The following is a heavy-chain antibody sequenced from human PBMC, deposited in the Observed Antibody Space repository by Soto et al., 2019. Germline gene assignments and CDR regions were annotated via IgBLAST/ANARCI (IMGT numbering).Heavy chain of an antibody. CDR1: GYSFTSYW. D-gene: IGHD6-6*01. CDR3: AIPQKAYSSPSAATYYYYGMDV. CDR2: IDPSDSYT. J-gene: IGHJ6*02. Sequence: GESLKISCKGSGYSFTSYWISWVRQMPGKGLEWMGRIDPSDSYTNYSPSFQGHVTISADKSISTAYLQWSSLKASDTAMYYCAIPQKAYSSPSAATYYYYGMDVWGQGTSVTVSS. V-gene: IGHV5-10-1*01.